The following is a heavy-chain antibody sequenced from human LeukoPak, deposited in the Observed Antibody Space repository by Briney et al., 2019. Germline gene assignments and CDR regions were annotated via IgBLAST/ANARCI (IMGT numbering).Heavy chain of an antibody. CDR3: ARGEAHVTAMGY. CDR2: IWYDGSNK. Sequence: GGSLRLSCAASGFTFSSYGMHWVRQAPGKGLEWVAVIWYDGSNKYYADSVKGRFTISRDNSKNTLYLQMNGLRAEDTAVYYCARGEAHVTAMGYWGQGTLVTVSS. V-gene: IGHV3-33*01. D-gene: IGHD5-18*01. CDR1: GFTFSSYG. J-gene: IGHJ4*02.